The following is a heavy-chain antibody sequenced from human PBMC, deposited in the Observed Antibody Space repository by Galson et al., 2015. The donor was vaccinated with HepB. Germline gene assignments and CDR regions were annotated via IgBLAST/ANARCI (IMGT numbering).Heavy chain of an antibody. D-gene: IGHD3-10*01. CDR3: ARSAASYGSGSYPIWYFDL. Sequence: SVKVSCKASGGTFSSYAISWVRQAPGQGLEWMGGIIPIFGTANYAQKFQGRVTITADESTSTAYMELSSLRSEDTAVYYCARSAASYGSGSYPIWYFDLWGRGTLVTVSS. CDR1: GGTFSSYA. V-gene: IGHV1-69*13. CDR2: IIPIFGTA. J-gene: IGHJ2*01.